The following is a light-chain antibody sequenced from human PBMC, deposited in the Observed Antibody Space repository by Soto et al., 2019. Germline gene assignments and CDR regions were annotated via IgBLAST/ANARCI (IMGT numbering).Light chain of an antibody. V-gene: IGLV2-18*01. CDR1: STDFVSYNR. Sequence: QSALTQPPSVSGSPGQSVTISCTGTSTDFVSYNRVSWYQQPPGTAPKLMIYEVSKRPSGVPYRFSGSKSGNTASLTISGLQAADEADYYCSLYTSENAYVFGTGTKLTVL. CDR3: SLYTSENAYV. CDR2: EVS. J-gene: IGLJ1*01.